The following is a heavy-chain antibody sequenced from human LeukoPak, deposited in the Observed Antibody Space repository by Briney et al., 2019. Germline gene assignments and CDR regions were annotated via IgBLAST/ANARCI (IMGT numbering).Heavy chain of an antibody. Sequence: QPGGSLRLSCAASVFTFSSHSMAWVRQAPGKGPEWVSSISSNGGDTYYADSVRGRFTISRDNSENMLHLQMNSLSAEDTAVYYCTRGNPSIVGSRDPFDIWGQGTMVTVPS. CDR3: TRGNPSIVGSRDPFDI. CDR2: ISSNGGDT. V-gene: IGHV3-23*01. CDR1: VFTFSSHS. D-gene: IGHD1-26*01. J-gene: IGHJ3*02.